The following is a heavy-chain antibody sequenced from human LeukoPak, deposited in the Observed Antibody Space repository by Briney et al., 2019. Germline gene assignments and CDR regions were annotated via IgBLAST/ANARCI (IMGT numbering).Heavy chain of an antibody. V-gene: IGHV4-34*01. CDR3: AREGYGFRYFDY. CDR2: INHSGST. CDR1: GGSFSGYY. J-gene: IGHJ4*02. Sequence: PSETLSLTCAVYGGSFSGYYGSWIRQPAGEGLEWIGEINHSGSTNYNPSLKSRVTISVDTSKNQFSLKLSSVTAADTAVYYCAREGYGFRYFDYWGQGTLVTVSS. D-gene: IGHD5-18*01.